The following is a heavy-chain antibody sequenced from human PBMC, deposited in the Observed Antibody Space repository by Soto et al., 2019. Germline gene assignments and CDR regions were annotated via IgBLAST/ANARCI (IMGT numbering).Heavy chain of an antibody. CDR3: ARIHFGDEPSYYYYGMDV. J-gene: IGHJ6*02. CDR2: IYYTGST. V-gene: IGHV4-30-4*08. CDR1: RGSIDSGRYY. Sequence: SETLSLTCTVSRGSIDSGRYYWNWVRQPPRKGLEWIGYIYYTGSTFNNPSLKSPVSISIDTSKTQFSLKLSSVTAADTAVYYCARIHFGDEPSYYYYGMDVCGQGTTVTVSS. D-gene: IGHD4-17*01.